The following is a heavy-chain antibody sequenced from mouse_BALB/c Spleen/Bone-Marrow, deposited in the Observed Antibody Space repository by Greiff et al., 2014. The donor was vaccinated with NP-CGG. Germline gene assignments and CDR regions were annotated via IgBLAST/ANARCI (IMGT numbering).Heavy chain of an antibody. CDR1: GFTFTDYY. CDR2: IRNKANGYTT. J-gene: IGHJ1*01. V-gene: IGHV7-3*02. CDR3: AREGVYYGNPYWYFDV. Sequence: DVKLVESGGGLVQPGGSLRLSCATSGFTFTDYYMSWVRQPPGKALEWLGFIRNKANGYTTEYSASVKGRFTISRDNSKSILYLQMNTLRAEDSATYYCAREGVYYGNPYWYFDVWGAGTTVTVSS. D-gene: IGHD2-1*01.